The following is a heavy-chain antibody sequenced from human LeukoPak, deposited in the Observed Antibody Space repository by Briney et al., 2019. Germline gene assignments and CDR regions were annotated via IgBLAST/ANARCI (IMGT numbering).Heavy chain of an antibody. CDR1: GYTFTSYA. D-gene: IGHD2-2*01. V-gene: IGHV1-18*01. Sequence: ASVKVCCKASGYTFTSYATSWVRQAPGQGLEWMGWISAYNGNTIYDTKLHARVTMTTGTSTSTAYMELRSLRSDDTAVYYGARVCSSTSCSAGYYYYGMDVWGQGTTVTVSS. CDR3: ARVCSSTSCSAGYYYYGMDV. J-gene: IGHJ6*02. CDR2: ISAYNGNT.